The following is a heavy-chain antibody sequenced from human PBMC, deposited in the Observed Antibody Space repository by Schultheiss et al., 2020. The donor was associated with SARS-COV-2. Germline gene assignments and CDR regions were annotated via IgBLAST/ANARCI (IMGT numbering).Heavy chain of an antibody. V-gene: IGHV1-18*01. Sequence: ASVKVSCKASGYTFTSYGISWVRQAPGQGLEWMGWISSYNGNTKYEQKFQGRVTITADESTSTAYMELSSLRSEDTAVYYCATEGYYGSGSSKTTWGQGTLVTVSS. J-gene: IGHJ5*02. CDR2: ISSYNGNT. CDR3: ATEGYYGSGSSKTT. D-gene: IGHD3-10*01. CDR1: GYTFTSYG.